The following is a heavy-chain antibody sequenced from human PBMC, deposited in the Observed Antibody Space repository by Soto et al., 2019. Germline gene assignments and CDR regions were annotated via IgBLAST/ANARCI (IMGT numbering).Heavy chain of an antibody. J-gene: IGHJ3*02. CDR1: GGSIGAYY. V-gene: IGHV4-59*01. D-gene: IGHD1-1*01. Sequence: DTLSLTCTVSGGSIGAYYWSWIRQPPGKGLEWIGYTSYGGNTNYNPSLRSRVTISIDASKNQFSLKLSSMTAADTAVYYCASRDWNDAFHIWGQGTMVTVSS. CDR3: ASRDWNDAFHI. CDR2: TSYGGNT.